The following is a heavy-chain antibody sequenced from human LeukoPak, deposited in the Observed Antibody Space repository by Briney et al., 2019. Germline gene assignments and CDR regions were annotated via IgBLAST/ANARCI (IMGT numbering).Heavy chain of an antibody. CDR2: INPNSGGT. J-gene: IGHJ6*02. CDR1: GYTFTVYF. D-gene: IGHD6-19*01. V-gene: IGHV1-2*06. CDR3: AREGSGWYGMDV. Sequence: ASVKVSCKASGYTFTVYFIHWVRQAPGQGLEWMGRINPNSGGTNYAQKFQGRVTMTRDTSISTAYMELSRLRSDDTAVYYCAREGSGWYGMDVWGQGTTVTVSS.